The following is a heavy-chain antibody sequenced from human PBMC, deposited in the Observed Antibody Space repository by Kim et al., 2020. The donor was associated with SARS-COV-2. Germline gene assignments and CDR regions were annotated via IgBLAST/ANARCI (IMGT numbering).Heavy chain of an antibody. J-gene: IGHJ4*02. CDR1: GFTFSTNN. D-gene: IGHD2-15*01. V-gene: IGHV3-21*01. CDR3: TRARWTPNYYFDY. CDR2: ISSSSDYI. Sequence: GGSLRLSCAASGFTFSTNNINWVRQAPGKGLEWVSSISSSSDYIYYADSVKGRFTISRDNAKNSRYLQMNSLRAEDTAIYYCTRARWTPNYYFDYWGQGTLVTVSS.